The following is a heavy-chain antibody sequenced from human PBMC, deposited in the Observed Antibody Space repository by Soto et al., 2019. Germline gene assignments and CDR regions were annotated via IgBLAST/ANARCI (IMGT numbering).Heavy chain of an antibody. V-gene: IGHV3-74*01. J-gene: IGHJ4*02. Sequence: RGSLRLSCSVSGFTFSAYWMHWVRQVPGKGLTWVSRISDDGSTATYADSVKGRFVISRDNAKNSLYLEMNTLRADDSGLYYCARGPRVSSTGTGAHWGRGTLVTVS. CDR2: ISDDGSTA. CDR1: GFTFSAYW. CDR3: ARGPRVSSTGTGAH. D-gene: IGHD1-1*01.